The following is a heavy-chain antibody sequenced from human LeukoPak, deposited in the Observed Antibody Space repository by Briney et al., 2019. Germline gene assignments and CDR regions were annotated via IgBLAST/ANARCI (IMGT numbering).Heavy chain of an antibody. CDR3: ARGAPVAILGPEYDEYFEY. V-gene: IGHV1-8*01. D-gene: IGHD3-3*01. CDR1: GYTFVNYD. CDR2: MNPNSGNT. J-gene: IGHJ4*02. Sequence: ASVKVSCKTSGYTFVNYDINWVRQATGQGLEWMGWMNPNSGNTGYAQKFQGRVIMTTNNSMNTAYMELRGLRSEDTAIYYCARGAPVAILGPEYDEYFEYWGQGTVVAVSS.